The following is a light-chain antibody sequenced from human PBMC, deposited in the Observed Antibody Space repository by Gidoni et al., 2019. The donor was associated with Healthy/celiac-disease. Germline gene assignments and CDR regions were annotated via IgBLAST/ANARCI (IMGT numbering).Light chain of an antibody. CDR1: QSVSSY. J-gene: IGKJ4*01. Sequence: DICLTQSPATLSLSPGERATLSCRASQSVSSYLAWYQQKPGQAPRLLIYDASNRATGIPARFSGSGSGTDFTLTISSLEPEDFAVYYCQQRSNWPPVTFGGGTKVEIK. V-gene: IGKV3-11*01. CDR2: DAS. CDR3: QQRSNWPPVT.